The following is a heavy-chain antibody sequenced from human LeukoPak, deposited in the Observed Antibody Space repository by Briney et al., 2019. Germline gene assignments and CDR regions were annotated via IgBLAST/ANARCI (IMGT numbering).Heavy chain of an antibody. CDR2: IYYSGST. Sequence: PSETLSLTCTVSGGFISSYYWSWIRQPPGKGLEWIGYIYYSGSTNYNPSLKSRVTISVDTSKNQFSLKLSSVTAADTAVYYCARFDVRGSLVAFDIWGQGTMVTASS. D-gene: IGHD3-16*01. V-gene: IGHV4-59*08. J-gene: IGHJ3*02. CDR1: GGFISSYY. CDR3: ARFDVRGSLVAFDI.